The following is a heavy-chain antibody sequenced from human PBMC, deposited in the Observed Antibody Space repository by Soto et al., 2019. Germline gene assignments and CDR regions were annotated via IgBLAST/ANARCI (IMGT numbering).Heavy chain of an antibody. CDR1: GRSISSYY. V-gene: IGHV4-59*01. J-gene: IGHJ6*03. Sequence: SVTLSLTCTVSGRSISSYYWCWIRPPPGKGLEWIGYIYYSGSTNYNPSLKSRVTISVDTSKNQFSLKLSSVTAADTAVYYCARERKYSSRDMDVWGKGTTVTVSS. CDR3: ARERKYSSRDMDV. D-gene: IGHD6-13*01. CDR2: IYYSGST.